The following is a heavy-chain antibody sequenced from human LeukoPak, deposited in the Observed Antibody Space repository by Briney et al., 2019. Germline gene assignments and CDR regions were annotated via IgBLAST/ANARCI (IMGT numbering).Heavy chain of an antibody. CDR1: GDSFNNYY. V-gene: IGHV4-4*07. J-gene: IGHJ4*02. D-gene: IGHD3-16*01. CDR2: IYGSGIT. Sequence: SETLSLTCTVSGDSFNNYYWTWIRQSAGKGLERLGRIYGSGITNYNPSLKSRVTLSVDTTKRQFSLRLTSVTAADTAIYYCARDAPFIGASRAIDFWGPGTLVTVSS. CDR3: ARDAPFIGASRAIDF.